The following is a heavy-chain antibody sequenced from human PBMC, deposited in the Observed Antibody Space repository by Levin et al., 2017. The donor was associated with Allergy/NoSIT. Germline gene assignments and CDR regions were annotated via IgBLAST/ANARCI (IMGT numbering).Heavy chain of an antibody. D-gene: IGHD2-15*01. CDR1: GFPFSSFW. CDR2: IDSGGSFS. J-gene: IGHJ4*02. V-gene: IGHV3-74*01. CDR3: AKDVAGRSGF. Sequence: LSLTCAASGFPFSSFWMHWVRQAPGKRLVWVSRIDSGGSFSDYADSVKGRFTISRDNAKNTLYLQMNRLSVEDTAVYYCAKDVAGRSGFWGQGTLVTVSS.